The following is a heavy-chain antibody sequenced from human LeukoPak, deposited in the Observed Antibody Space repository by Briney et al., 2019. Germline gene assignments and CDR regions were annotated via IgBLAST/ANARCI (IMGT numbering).Heavy chain of an antibody. CDR3: ARERSPVSPDAFDI. V-gene: IGHV4-31*11. CDR1: GGSFSGYY. CDR2: IYYSGST. Sequence: SETLSLTCAVYGGSFSGYYWSWIRQHPGKGLEWIGYIYYSGSTYYNPSLKSRVTISVDTSKNQFSLKLSSVTAADTAVYYCARERSPVSPDAFDIWGQGTMVTVSS. J-gene: IGHJ3*02.